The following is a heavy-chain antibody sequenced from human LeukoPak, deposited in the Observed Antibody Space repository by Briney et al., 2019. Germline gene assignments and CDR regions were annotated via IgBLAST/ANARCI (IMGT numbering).Heavy chain of an antibody. D-gene: IGHD3-3*01. Sequence: GGSLRLSCAASGFTFSSYGMHWVRQAPGKGLEWVAFIRYDGSNKYYADSVKGRFTISRDNSKNTLYLQMNSLRAEDTAVYYCANYDFWSGYYLTFDYWGQGTLVTASS. CDR2: IRYDGSNK. CDR1: GFTFSSYG. J-gene: IGHJ4*02. V-gene: IGHV3-30*02. CDR3: ANYDFWSGYYLTFDY.